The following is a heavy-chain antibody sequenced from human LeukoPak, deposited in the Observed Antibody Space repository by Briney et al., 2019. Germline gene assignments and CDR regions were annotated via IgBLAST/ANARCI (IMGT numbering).Heavy chain of an antibody. D-gene: IGHD3-16*02. CDR2: ISGSGGST. J-gene: IGHJ4*02. V-gene: IGHV3-23*01. CDR1: GFTFSSYA. Sequence: GRSLRPSCAASGFTFSSYAMSWVRQAPGKGLEWVLAISGSGGSTYYADSVKGRFTISRDNSKNTLYLQMNSLRAEDTAVYYCAILMITFGGVIVWGQGTLVTVSS. CDR3: AILMITFGGVIV.